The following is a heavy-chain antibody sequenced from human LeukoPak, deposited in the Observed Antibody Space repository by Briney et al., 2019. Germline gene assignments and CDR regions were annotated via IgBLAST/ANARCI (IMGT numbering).Heavy chain of an antibody. CDR2: INTNTGNP. V-gene: IGHV7-4-1*02. CDR3: ARDGIYSGSFNWFDP. D-gene: IGHD1-26*01. CDR1: GYTLSSYA. Sequence: ASVKVSCKASGYTLSSYAMNWVRQAPGQGLEWMGWINTNTGNPTYAQGFTGRFVFSLDTSVNTAYLQISSLKAEDTAVYYCARDGIYSGSFNWFDPWGQGTLVTVSS. J-gene: IGHJ5*02.